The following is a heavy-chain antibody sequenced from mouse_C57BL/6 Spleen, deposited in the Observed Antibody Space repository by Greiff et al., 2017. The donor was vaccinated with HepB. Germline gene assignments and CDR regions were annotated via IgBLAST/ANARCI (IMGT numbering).Heavy chain of an antibody. Sequence: VKLMESGAELARPGASVKLSCKASGYTFTSYGISWVKQRTGQGLEWIGEIYPRSGNTYYNEKFKGKATLTADKSSSTAYMELSSLTSEDSAVYFCARPPYYYGSSHWYFDVGGTGTTVTVSS. CDR2: IYPRSGNT. CDR1: GYTFTSYG. J-gene: IGHJ1*03. CDR3: ARPPYYYGSSHWYFDV. V-gene: IGHV1-81*01. D-gene: IGHD1-1*01.